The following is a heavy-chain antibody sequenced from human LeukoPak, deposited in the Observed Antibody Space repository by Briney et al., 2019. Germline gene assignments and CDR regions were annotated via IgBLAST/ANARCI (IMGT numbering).Heavy chain of an antibody. D-gene: IGHD4-17*01. V-gene: IGHV3-21*01. CDR2: ISSSSSYI. CDR1: GFTFSSYT. Sequence: GGSLRLSCAASGFTFSSYTINWVRQAPGKGLEWVSSISSSSSYIYYADSVKGRFTISRDNAKNSLYLQMNSLRAEDTAVYYCAKAHDYGDYVLDYWGQGTLVTVSS. J-gene: IGHJ4*02. CDR3: AKAHDYGDYVLDY.